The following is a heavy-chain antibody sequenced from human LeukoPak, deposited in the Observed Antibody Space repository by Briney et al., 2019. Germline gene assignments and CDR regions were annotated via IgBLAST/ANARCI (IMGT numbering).Heavy chain of an antibody. CDR3: ARDSGWELKHYFFNY. V-gene: IGHV1-18*01. CDR2: ISVYNGYT. CDR1: GYTFTSYD. Sequence: ASVKVSCKASGYTFTSYDINWVRQAPGQGREWMGWISVYNGYTDYAKKFQGRVTMTTDTSTRTIYMELRSLTSDDTAVYYCARDSGWELKHYFFNYWGQGTLVTVSS. D-gene: IGHD1-26*01. J-gene: IGHJ4*02.